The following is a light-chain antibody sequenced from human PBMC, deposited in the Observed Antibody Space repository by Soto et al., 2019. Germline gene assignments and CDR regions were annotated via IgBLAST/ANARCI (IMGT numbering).Light chain of an antibody. V-gene: IGKV1-5*01. J-gene: IGKJ4*01. Sequence: DIQVTQSPPTLSASVGDRVTITCRASQTISTWMAWYQQKPGKAPKLLVYDASTLQSGVASRFSGSGSGTEFALIISGLQPEDFATYYCHQSYETPHTFGGGTKVDIK. CDR2: DAS. CDR3: HQSYETPHT. CDR1: QTISTW.